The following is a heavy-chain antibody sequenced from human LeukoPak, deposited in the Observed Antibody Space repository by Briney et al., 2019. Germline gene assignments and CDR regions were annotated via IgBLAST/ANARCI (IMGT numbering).Heavy chain of an antibody. CDR3: AREGFYGDPLGAFDI. CDR2: IYSGGST. Sequence: GGSLRLSCAASGFTVSSNYMSWVRQAPGKGLEWVSVIYSGGSTYYADSVKGRFTISRDNSKNTLYLQMNSLRAEDTAVYYCAREGFYGDPLGAFDIWGQGTMVTVSS. V-gene: IGHV3-66*01. CDR1: GFTVSSNY. D-gene: IGHD4-17*01. J-gene: IGHJ3*02.